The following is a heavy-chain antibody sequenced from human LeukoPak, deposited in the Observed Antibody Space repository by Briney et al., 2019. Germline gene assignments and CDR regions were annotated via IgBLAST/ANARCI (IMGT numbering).Heavy chain of an antibody. V-gene: IGHV7-4-1*02. CDR2: INTNTGNP. CDR3: ARGEVFAEGFGELPPPWYFDY. CDR1: GYTFTSYA. Sequence: ASVKVSCKASGYTFTSYAMNWVRQAPGQGLEWMGWINTNTGNPTYAQGFTGRFVFSLDTSVSTAYLQISSLKAEDTAVYYCARGEVFAEGFGELPPPWYFDYWGQGTLVTVSS. D-gene: IGHD3-10*01. J-gene: IGHJ4*02.